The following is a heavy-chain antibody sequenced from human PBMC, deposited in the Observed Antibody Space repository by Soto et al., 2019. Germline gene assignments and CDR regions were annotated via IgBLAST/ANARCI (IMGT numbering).Heavy chain of an antibody. CDR2: ISAYNGNT. CDR3: ARDRRGIVGATRGIRLFDY. CDR1: GYTFTSYG. D-gene: IGHD1-26*01. Sequence: QVQLVQSAAEVKKPGASVKVSCKASGYTFTSYGISWVRQAPGQGLEWMGWISAYNGNTNYAQKLHGRDNMTTDTTTSTAYMELRSLRSDDTAVYYCARDRRGIVGATRGIRLFDYWGQGTLVTVSS. J-gene: IGHJ4*02. V-gene: IGHV1-18*01.